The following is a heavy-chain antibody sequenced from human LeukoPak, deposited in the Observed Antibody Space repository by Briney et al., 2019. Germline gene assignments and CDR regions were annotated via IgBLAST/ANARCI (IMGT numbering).Heavy chain of an antibody. CDR3: ARAFTSTGYYYVEY. CDR1: GFTFSSFG. V-gene: IGHV3-33*01. Sequence: GRSLRLSCAASGFTFSSFGMHWVGQAPGKGLEWVAAIWYDGNNKYYADSVKGRFTISRGNSKNTLYLQMNRLRAEDTAVYYCARAFTSTGYYYVEYWGQGTLVTVSS. CDR2: IWYDGNNK. D-gene: IGHD3-22*01. J-gene: IGHJ4*02.